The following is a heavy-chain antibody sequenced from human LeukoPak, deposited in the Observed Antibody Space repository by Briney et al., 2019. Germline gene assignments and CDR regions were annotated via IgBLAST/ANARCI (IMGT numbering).Heavy chain of an antibody. J-gene: IGHJ4*02. D-gene: IGHD3-22*01. V-gene: IGHV4-34*01. CDR1: GGSFSGYY. CDR3: ARHSKYYYDPYFDY. CDR2: INHSGST. Sequence: SETLSLTCAVYGGSFSGYYWSWIRQPPGKGLERIGEINHSGSTNYNPSLKSRVTISVDTSKNQFSLKLSSVTAADTAVYYCARHSKYYYDPYFDYWGQGTLVTVSS.